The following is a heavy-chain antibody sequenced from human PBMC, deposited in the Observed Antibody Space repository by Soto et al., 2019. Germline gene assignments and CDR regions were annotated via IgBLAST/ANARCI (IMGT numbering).Heavy chain of an antibody. D-gene: IGHD5-18*01. V-gene: IGHV1-8*01. CDR1: GYTFTSYD. CDR3: ARVDTATGGYYYGMDV. J-gene: IGHJ6*02. Sequence: QVQLVQSGAEVKKPGASVKVSCKASGYTFTSYDINWVRQATGQGLEWMGWMNPNSGNTGYAQKFKGRVTMTRNTSISTAYMELSSLRSEDTAVYYCARVDTATGGYYYGMDVWGQGTTVTVSS. CDR2: MNPNSGNT.